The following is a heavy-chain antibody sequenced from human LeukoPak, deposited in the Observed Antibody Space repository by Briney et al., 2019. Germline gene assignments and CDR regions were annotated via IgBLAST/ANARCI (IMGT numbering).Heavy chain of an antibody. CDR2: ISAYNGNT. J-gene: IGHJ3*02. V-gene: IGHV1-18*01. CDR3: ARVWELVAATTLQVNPDAFDI. D-gene: IGHD2-15*01. Sequence: ASVKVSCKASGYTFTSYGISWVRQAPGQGLEWMGWISAYNGNTNYAQKLQGRVTMTTDTSTSTAYMELRSLRSDDTAVYYCARVWELVAATTLQVNPDAFDIWGQGTMVTVSS. CDR1: GYTFTSYG.